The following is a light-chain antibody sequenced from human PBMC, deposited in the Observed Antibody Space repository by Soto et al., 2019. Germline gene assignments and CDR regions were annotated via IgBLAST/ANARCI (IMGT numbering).Light chain of an antibody. CDR2: EGF. Sequence: SALTQPASVSGSPGQSITISCTGTSNDVGSYNIVSWYQQQPDKAPKLIIYEGFKRPSGVSDRFSGSKSGNTASLTISGLQAEDEADFYCSSYAGGGIYVFGTGTKVTVL. CDR1: SNDVGSYNI. J-gene: IGLJ1*01. CDR3: SSYAGGGIYV. V-gene: IGLV2-23*01.